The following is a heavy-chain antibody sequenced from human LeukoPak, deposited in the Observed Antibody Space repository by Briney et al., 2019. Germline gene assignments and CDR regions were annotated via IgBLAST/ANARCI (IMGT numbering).Heavy chain of an antibody. CDR2: MYNSGST. CDR1: GGSISSDY. Sequence: KTSETLSLTCTVSGGSISSDYWSWIRQPPGKGLEWIGYMYNSGSTNYNPSLKSRVTISVDTSKNQFSLKLSSVTAADTAVYYCARGIAVAPSGGVWGQGTLVTVSS. J-gene: IGHJ4*02. D-gene: IGHD6-19*01. V-gene: IGHV4-59*01. CDR3: ARGIAVAPSGGV.